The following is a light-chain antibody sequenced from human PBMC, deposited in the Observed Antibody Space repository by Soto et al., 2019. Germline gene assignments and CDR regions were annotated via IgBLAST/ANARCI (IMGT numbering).Light chain of an antibody. Sequence: DIQMTQSPSSLSASVGDRVTITCRASQSISSYLNWYQQKPGKAPKLLIYKASSLESGVPSRFSGSGSGTDFTLTITNLQPEDSAVYYCQQVKGFPLTFGGGTKV. CDR2: KAS. J-gene: IGKJ4*01. CDR1: QSISSY. CDR3: QQVKGFPLT. V-gene: IGKV1-39*01.